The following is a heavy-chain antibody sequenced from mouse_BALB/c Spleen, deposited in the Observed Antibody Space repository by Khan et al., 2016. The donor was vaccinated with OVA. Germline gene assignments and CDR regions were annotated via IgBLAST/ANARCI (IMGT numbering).Heavy chain of an antibody. V-gene: IGHV3-2*02. J-gene: IGHJ3*02. CDR1: GYSITSDYA. D-gene: IGHD3-3*01. Sequence: EVQLQESGPGLVKPSQSLSLTCTVTGYSITSDYAWNWIRQFPGNRLEWMGYIRYSGSTSYTPSLKSRISITRDTSTNQFFLQLNSVTAEDTATYYCARGRGYWGQGTLVTVSA. CDR2: IRYSGST. CDR3: ARGRGY.